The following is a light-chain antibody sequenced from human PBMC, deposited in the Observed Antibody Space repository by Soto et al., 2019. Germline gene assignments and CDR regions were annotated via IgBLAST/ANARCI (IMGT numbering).Light chain of an antibody. CDR2: ASS. J-gene: IGKJ4*01. V-gene: IGKV3-15*01. Sequence: EILMTQSTANLSLSPGERATLSCRASQSFSSNLAWYQHKPGQAPRLLIYASSSRATGIPARFSGSGSGIEFTLTISSLQSEDFAVYHCQQYNNWPLTLGGGTKVEIK. CDR1: QSFSSN. CDR3: QQYNNWPLT.